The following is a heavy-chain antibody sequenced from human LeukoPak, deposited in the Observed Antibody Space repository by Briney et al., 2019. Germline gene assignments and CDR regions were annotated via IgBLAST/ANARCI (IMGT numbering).Heavy chain of an antibody. D-gene: IGHD3-10*01. CDR1: GFTFSTYW. J-gene: IGHJ3*02. V-gene: IGHV3-7*01. CDR2: IKQDGSEK. CDR3: ARDSGIIAFDI. Sequence: PGGSLRLSCAASGFTFSTYWMSWVRQAPGKGLEWVANIKQDGSEKYYMDSVKGRFTISGDNAKSSLYLQMNSLRAEDTAVYYCARDSGIIAFDIWGQGTMVTVSS.